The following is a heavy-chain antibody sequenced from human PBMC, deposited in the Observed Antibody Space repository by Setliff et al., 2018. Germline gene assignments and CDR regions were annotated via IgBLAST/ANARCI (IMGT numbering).Heavy chain of an antibody. Sequence: SETLSLTCTVSNGSISSGNYFWGWIRQPPGKGLEWMGSIFYTGSTYYSPSLKSRVTMSIDTSKNQFSLKLSSVTAADTAVYYCARRPNDSEAKYRSRLDPWGQGAQVTVSS. CDR3: ARRPNDSEAKYRSRLDP. CDR2: IFYTGST. V-gene: IGHV4-39*01. J-gene: IGHJ5*02. D-gene: IGHD3-22*01. CDR1: NGSISSGNYF.